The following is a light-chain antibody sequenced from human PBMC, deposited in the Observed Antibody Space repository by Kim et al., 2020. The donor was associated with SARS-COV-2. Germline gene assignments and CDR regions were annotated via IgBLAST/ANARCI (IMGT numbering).Light chain of an antibody. V-gene: IGLV1-40*01. Sequence: QRVTISCTGSSSNSGAGYDGHWYQQFPGTAPRLLIYGSTNRPSGVPDRFSGSKSGTSASLAITGLQAEDEADYFCQSYDNSLSGYVFATGTKVTVL. CDR2: GST. J-gene: IGLJ1*01. CDR3: QSYDNSLSGYV. CDR1: SSNSGAGYD.